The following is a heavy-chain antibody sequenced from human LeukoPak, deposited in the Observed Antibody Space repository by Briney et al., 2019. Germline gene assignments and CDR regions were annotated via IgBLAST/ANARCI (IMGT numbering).Heavy chain of an antibody. CDR1: GFTFSSYW. CDR2: INTDGTNT. D-gene: IGHD2-2*02. CDR3: ARLGFCSSVNCYTGAFDI. J-gene: IGHJ3*02. V-gene: IGHV3-74*01. Sequence: PGGSLRLSCAASGFTFSSYWMHWVRQAPGKGLVWVARINTDGTNTVYADSVKGRFTISRDNAKNTLYLQMNRLRAEDTAVYYCARLGFCSSVNCYTGAFDIWGQGTMVTVSS.